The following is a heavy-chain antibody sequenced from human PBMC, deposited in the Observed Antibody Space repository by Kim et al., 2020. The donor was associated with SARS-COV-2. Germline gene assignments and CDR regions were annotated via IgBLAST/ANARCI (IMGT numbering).Heavy chain of an antibody. V-gene: IGHV1-46*01. CDR2: GST. D-gene: IGHD5-18*01. Sequence: GSTSYAQKFQGRVTMTRDTSTSTVYMELSSLRSEDTAVYYCARGGYRFDYWGQGTLVTVSS. CDR3: ARGGYRFDY. J-gene: IGHJ4*02.